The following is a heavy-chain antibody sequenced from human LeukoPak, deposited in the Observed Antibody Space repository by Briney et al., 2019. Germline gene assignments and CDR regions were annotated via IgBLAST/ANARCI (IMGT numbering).Heavy chain of an antibody. CDR3: ARGPSRDIVVVPAATSAYYFDY. J-gene: IGHJ4*02. CDR1: GGSFSGYY. D-gene: IGHD2-2*01. CDR2: INHSGST. V-gene: IGHV4-34*01. Sequence: PLETLSVTCAVYGGSFSGYYWSWIRQPPGKGLEWIGEINHSGSTNYNPSLKSRVTISVDTSKNQFSLKLSPVTAADTAVYYCARGPSRDIVVVPAATSAYYFDYWGQGTLVTDPS.